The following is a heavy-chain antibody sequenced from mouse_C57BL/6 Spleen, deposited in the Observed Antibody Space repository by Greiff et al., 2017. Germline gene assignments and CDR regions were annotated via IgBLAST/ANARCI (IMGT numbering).Heavy chain of an antibody. CDR2: INPYNGGT. V-gene: IGHV1-19*01. J-gene: IGHJ1*03. Sequence: EVQLQQSGPVLVKPGASVKMSCKASGYTFTDYYMNWVKQSHGKSLEWIGVINPYNGGTSYNQKFKGKATLTVDKSSSTAYMELNSLTSEDSAVYYCARERDYYGYFDVWGTGTTVTVSS. D-gene: IGHD2-4*01. CDR3: ARERDYYGYFDV. CDR1: GYTFTDYY.